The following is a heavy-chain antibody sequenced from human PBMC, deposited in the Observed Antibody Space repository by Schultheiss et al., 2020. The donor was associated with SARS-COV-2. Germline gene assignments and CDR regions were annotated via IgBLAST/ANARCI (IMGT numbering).Heavy chain of an antibody. CDR1: GFTFSSYS. Sequence: GSLRLSCAASGFTFSSYSMNWVRQAPGKGLEWVSAISGSGGSTYYADSVKGLFTISRDNAKNTLYLQMNSLRAEDTAVYYCANSRYSGYAGKRFDYWGQGTLVTVSS. D-gene: IGHD5-12*01. CDR2: ISGSGGST. J-gene: IGHJ4*02. CDR3: ANSRYSGYAGKRFDY. V-gene: IGHV3-23*01.